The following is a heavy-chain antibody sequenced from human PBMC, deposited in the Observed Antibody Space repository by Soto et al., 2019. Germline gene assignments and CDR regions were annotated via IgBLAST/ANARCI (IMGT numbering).Heavy chain of an antibody. CDR3: AKDGPFGRVIVTPTIDYMHV. CDR2: ISYDGSNE. D-gene: IGHD3-16*02. V-gene: IGHV3-30*18. J-gene: IGHJ6*03. Sequence: QVQLVESGGGVVQPGRSLRISCAASGFTFSSYGMHWVRQAPGKGLEWVAVISYDGSNEYYADCVKGRFAISRDNSKNTLYLQMNRLRAEDTAVYYCAKDGPFGRVIVTPTIDYMHVWGKGTTVTVSS. CDR1: GFTFSSYG.